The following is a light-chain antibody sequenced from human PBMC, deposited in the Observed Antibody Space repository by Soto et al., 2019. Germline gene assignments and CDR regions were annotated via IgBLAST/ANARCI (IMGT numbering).Light chain of an antibody. CDR1: SSDVGGYNY. CDR2: EVS. CDR3: TSYTSRRTPL. V-gene: IGLV2-14*01. J-gene: IGLJ1*01. Sequence: QSVLTQPASVSGSPGQSITISCTGTSSDVGGYNYVSWYQHHPGKAPKLMIYEVSNRPSGVANRFSGSKSGNTASLTISGLQAEDEANYYCTSYTSRRTPLFGTGTKVTVL.